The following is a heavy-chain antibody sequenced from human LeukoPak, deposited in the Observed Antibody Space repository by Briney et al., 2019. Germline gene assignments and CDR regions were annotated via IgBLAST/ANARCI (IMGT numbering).Heavy chain of an antibody. D-gene: IGHD3-16*02. Sequence: SETPSLTCAVYGGSFSGHYWSWIRQPPGMGLEWIGEINHSGSTNYNPSLKSRLTISVDTSKNQFSLKLSSVTAADTAVYYCARGRYLPLYFDYWGQGTLVTVSS. V-gene: IGHV4-34*01. CDR3: ARGRYLPLYFDY. CDR1: GGSFSGHY. CDR2: INHSGST. J-gene: IGHJ4*02.